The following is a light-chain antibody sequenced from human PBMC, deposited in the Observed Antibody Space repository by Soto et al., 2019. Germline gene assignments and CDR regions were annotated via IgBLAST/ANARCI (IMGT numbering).Light chain of an antibody. CDR3: QQYNNWPPV. Sequence: EIVMTQSPATLSVSPGERATLSCRASQSVSGNLAWYQQKPGQAPRLLIYGASTRATGIPARFSGSGSGTNFTLTISSLECEDFAVYYCQQYNNWPPVFGPGTKVDIK. J-gene: IGKJ3*01. CDR1: QSVSGN. V-gene: IGKV3-15*01. CDR2: GAS.